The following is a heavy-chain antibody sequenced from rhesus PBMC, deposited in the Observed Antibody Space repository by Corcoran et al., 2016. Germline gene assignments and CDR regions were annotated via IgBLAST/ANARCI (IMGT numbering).Heavy chain of an antibody. J-gene: IGHJ4*01. CDR1: GGSISSGYYS. CDR3: ASGNFWSGYYWDY. V-gene: IGHV4-122*02. Sequence: QVQLQESGPGLVKPSETLSLTCAVSGGSISSGYYSWSWIRQPPGKGLEWIGYITYSGSTSTNPALKIRVTISRDTTKNQFSLKLSAVTAADTAVYYCASGNFWSGYYWDYWGQGVLVTVSS. CDR2: ITYSGST. D-gene: IGHD3-3*01.